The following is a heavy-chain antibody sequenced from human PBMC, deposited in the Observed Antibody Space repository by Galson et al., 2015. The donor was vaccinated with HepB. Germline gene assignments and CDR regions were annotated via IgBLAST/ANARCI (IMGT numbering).Heavy chain of an antibody. J-gene: IGHJ5*02. D-gene: IGHD3-9*01. CDR2: INPNSGGT. CDR3: ALILTGYHHYWFDP. CDR1: GFTFTAYY. V-gene: IGHV1-2*06. Sequence: SVKVSCKASGFTFTAYYMHWVRQAPGQGLEWMGRINPNSGGTNYAQNFLGRVTMTSDTSISTAYMELTRLTSDDTAVYYCALILTGYHHYWFDPWGQGTLVTVPS.